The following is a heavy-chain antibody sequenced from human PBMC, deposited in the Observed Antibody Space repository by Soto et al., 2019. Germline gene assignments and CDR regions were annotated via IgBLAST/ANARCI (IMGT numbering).Heavy chain of an antibody. CDR3: TRGPPRVQWFDP. J-gene: IGHJ5*02. Sequence: PPETLSLTCTVSGGAVSSGTYYWSWIRQPPGEGLEWTGHIYFTGSTNYNPSLKSRVTMSLDTSRNQFSLKLSSVTAADTAVYYCTRGPPRVQWFDPWGLGTLVTVSS. V-gene: IGHV4-61*01. CDR2: IYFTGST. CDR1: GGAVSSGTYY.